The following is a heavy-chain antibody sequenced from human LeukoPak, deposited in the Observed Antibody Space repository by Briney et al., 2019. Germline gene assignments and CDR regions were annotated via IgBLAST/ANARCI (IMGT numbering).Heavy chain of an antibody. CDR2: IYHSGST. CDR1: GYSISSGYY. CDR3: ARVLRGGSGSYRGPGYYYYYYMDV. D-gene: IGHD3-10*01. V-gene: IGHV4-38-2*02. J-gene: IGHJ6*03. Sequence: PSETLSLTCTVSGYSISSGYYWGWIRQPPGKGLEWIGSIYHSGSTYYNPSLKSRVTISVDTSKNQFSLKLSSVTAADTAVYYCARVLRGGSGSYRGPGYYYYYYMDVWGKGTTVTVSS.